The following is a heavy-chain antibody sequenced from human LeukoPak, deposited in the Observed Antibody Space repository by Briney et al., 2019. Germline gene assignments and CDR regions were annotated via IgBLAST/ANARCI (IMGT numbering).Heavy chain of an antibody. D-gene: IGHD1-7*01. CDR3: ARARDWNYGFDY. CDR2: INPSGGST. Sequence: ASVKVSCKASGCTFTSYYMHWVRQAPGQGLEWMGIINPSGGSTSYAQKFQGRVTMTRDMSTSTVYMELSSLRSEDTAVYYCARARDWNYGFDYWGQGTLVTVSS. V-gene: IGHV1-46*01. CDR1: GCTFTSYY. J-gene: IGHJ4*02.